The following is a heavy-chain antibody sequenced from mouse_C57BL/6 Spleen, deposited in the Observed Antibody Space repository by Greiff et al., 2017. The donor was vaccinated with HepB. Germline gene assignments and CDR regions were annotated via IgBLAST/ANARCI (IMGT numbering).Heavy chain of an antibody. V-gene: IGHV1-7*01. J-gene: IGHJ4*01. D-gene: IGHD2-1*01. CDR3: ARCLYYGNYDYAMDY. CDR1: GYTFTSYW. CDR2: INPSSGYT. Sequence: VQLQQSGAELAKPGASVKLSCKASGYTFTSYWMHWVKQRPGQGLEWIGYINPSSGYTKYNQKFKDKATLTADKYSSTAYMQLSSLTYEDSAVYYCARCLYYGNYDYAMDYWGQGTSVTVSS.